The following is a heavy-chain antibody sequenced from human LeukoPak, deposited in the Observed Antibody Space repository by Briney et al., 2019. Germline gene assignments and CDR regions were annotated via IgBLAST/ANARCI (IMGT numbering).Heavy chain of an antibody. V-gene: IGHV4-59*08. CDR3: VRHLMTIFGVVIKPGPFDP. J-gene: IGHJ5*02. CDR1: GGSISNDY. Sequence: PSETLSLTCSVSGGSISNDYWSWIRLPPGKGLEWIGYIYYSGSTRYSPSLKSRVTISLDTSKNQFSLKLSSVTAADTAVYFCVRHLMTIFGVVIKPGPFDPWGQGTLVTVSS. D-gene: IGHD3-3*01. CDR2: IYYSGST.